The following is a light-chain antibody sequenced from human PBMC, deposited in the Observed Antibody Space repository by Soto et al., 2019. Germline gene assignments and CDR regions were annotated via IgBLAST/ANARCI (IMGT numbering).Light chain of an antibody. CDR1: QSISRW. CDR2: EAS. J-gene: IGKJ5*01. V-gene: IGKV1-5*01. CDR3: LQDYNYPIT. Sequence: DIQVTDSPSTLCASLGYRVTITCRAIQSISRWLTWYQQKPGKAPKLLIYEASSLQSGVPSRFSGSGSGTDFTLTISSLQPEDFATYYCLQDYNYPITFGQGTRLEIK.